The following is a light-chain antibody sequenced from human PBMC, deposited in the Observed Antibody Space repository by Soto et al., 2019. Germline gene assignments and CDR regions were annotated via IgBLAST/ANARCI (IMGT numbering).Light chain of an antibody. CDR3: HQRQRWPRT. CDR1: QTVGVR. J-gene: IGKJ1*01. Sequence: EIALTQSPATLSSSPGERATLSCLASQTVGVRLAWYQHKPGQAPRLIIHEASNRAAGIPARFSGSGSGTDFTLTITSLEPEDFAFYYCHQRQRWPRTFGQGTKVDIK. V-gene: IGKV3-11*01. CDR2: EAS.